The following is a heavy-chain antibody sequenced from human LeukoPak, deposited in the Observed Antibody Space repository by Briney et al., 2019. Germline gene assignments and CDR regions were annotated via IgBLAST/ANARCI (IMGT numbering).Heavy chain of an antibody. J-gene: IGHJ6*03. V-gene: IGHV4-61*02. Sequence: SQTLSLTCTVSGGSISSGGYYWSWIRQPAGKGLEWIGRIYTSGGTNYNPSLVSRVTMSVDTSKNQFSLKLISVTAADTAVYYCARESYYYGSGTYYRVYYYYMDAWGKGTTVTISS. D-gene: IGHD3-10*01. CDR3: ARESYYYGSGTYYRVYYYYMDA. CDR1: GGSISSGGYY. CDR2: IYTSGGT.